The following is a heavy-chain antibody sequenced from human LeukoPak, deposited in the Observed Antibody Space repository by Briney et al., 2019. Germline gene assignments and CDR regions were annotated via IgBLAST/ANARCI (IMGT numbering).Heavy chain of an antibody. J-gene: IGHJ4*02. V-gene: IGHV4-38-2*02. D-gene: IGHD6-13*01. Sequence: SETLSLTCTVSGYSISSGYFWGWIRQPPGKGLEWIGSFYHSGITYYNPSLKSRVTMSVDTSKNQFSLNLKSVTPEDTAVYYCARNLIPEQLVLNFWGQGILVTVSS. CDR3: ARNLIPEQLVLNF. CDR2: FYHSGIT. CDR1: GYSISSGYF.